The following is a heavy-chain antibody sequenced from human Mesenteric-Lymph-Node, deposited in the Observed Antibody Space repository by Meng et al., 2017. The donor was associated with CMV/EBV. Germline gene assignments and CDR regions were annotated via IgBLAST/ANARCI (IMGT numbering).Heavy chain of an antibody. J-gene: IGHJ5*02. CDR3: VREECSSSTCSSNWFDP. D-gene: IGHD2-2*01. CDR2: INYSGST. Sequence: INSVDHYWSWIRQSPGRGLQWMGYINYSGSTFYNPALRSRVSISVDTSKNQFSLKLTSVTAADTAVYYCVREECSSSTCSSNWFDPWGQGTLVTVSS. CDR1: INSVDHY. V-gene: IGHV4-30-4*08.